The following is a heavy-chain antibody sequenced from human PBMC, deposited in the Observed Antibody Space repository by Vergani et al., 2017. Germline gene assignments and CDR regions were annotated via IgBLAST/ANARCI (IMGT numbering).Heavy chain of an antibody. J-gene: IGHJ4*02. D-gene: IGHD1-26*01. CDR3: ARDPVHLPQVRGGDY. Sequence: QVQLQESGPGLVKPSQTLSLTCTVSGGSISSGSYYWSWIRQPAGKGLEWIGRIYTSGSTNYNPSLKSRVTISVDTSKNQFSLKLSSVTAADTAVYYCARDPVHLPQVRGGDYWGQGTLVTVSA. CDR1: GGSISSGSYY. CDR2: IYTSGST. V-gene: IGHV4-61*02.